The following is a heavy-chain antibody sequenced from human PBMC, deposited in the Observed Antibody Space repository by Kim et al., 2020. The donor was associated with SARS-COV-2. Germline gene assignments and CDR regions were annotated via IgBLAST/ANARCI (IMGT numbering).Heavy chain of an antibody. D-gene: IGHD6-13*01. CDR3: ARERDSSSWSDYYGMDV. CDR1: GGTFSSYA. Sequence: SVKVSCKASGGTFSSYAISWVRQAPGQGLEWMGRIIPILGIANYAQKFQGRVTITADKSTSTAYMELSSLRSEDTAVYYCARERDSSSWSDYYGMDVWGQGTTVTVSS. V-gene: IGHV1-69*04. CDR2: IIPILGIA. J-gene: IGHJ6*02.